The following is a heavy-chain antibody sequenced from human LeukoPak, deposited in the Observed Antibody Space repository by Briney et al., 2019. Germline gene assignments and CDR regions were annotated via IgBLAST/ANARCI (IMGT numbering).Heavy chain of an antibody. J-gene: IGHJ3*02. CDR1: GGSISSYY. CDR2: IYYSGST. D-gene: IGHD1-14*01. Sequence: SETLSLTCTVSGGSISSYYWSWIRQPPGKGLEWIGYIYYSGSTNYNPSLKSRVTISADTSKNQFSLKLSSVTAADTAVYYCARGNRGYDDAFDIWGQGTMVTVSS. V-gene: IGHV4-59*01. CDR3: ARGNRGYDDAFDI.